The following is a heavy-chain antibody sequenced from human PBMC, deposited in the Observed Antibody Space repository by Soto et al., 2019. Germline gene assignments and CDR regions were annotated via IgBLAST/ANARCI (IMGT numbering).Heavy chain of an antibody. V-gene: IGHV3-48*02. D-gene: IGHD6-19*01. CDR1: GFTFSTDS. CDR3: ARFFGSGFDY. Sequence: EVQLVESGGGLVQPGGSLRLSCVASGFTFSTDSMNWVRQPPGKGLEWVAHISTSAATRYYADCVKGLFTISSDNAKSSLYLPMHSLRNADTAVYYFARFFGSGFDYWGQGTLVTVSS. J-gene: IGHJ4*02. CDR2: ISTSAATR.